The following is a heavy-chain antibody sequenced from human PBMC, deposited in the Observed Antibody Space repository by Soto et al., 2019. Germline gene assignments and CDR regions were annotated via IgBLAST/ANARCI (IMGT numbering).Heavy chain of an antibody. CDR1: GGSISSSSYY. CDR2: IYYSGST. D-gene: IGHD6-6*01. Sequence: SETLSLTCTVSGGSISSSSYYWGWIRQPPGKGLEWIGSIYYSGSTYYNPSLKSRVTISVDTSKNQFSLKLSSVTAADTAVYYCARLLVENGELVPFDYWGQGTLVTVSS. CDR3: ARLLVENGELVPFDY. V-gene: IGHV4-39*01. J-gene: IGHJ4*02.